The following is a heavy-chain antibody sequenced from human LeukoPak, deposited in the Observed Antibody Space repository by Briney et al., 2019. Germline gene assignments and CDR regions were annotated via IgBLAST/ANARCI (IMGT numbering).Heavy chain of an antibody. CDR3: ATSYDMGWLIGY. Sequence: GGSLRLSCAASGFTFGDTWMNWVRQVPGQGLEWVANIKQDGSEKFYVASVKGQFTISRDNGKSSLYLQMNSLRAEDTALYYCATSYDMGWLIGYWGQEPWSPSPQ. J-gene: IGHJ4*01. V-gene: IGHV3-7*03. CDR1: GFTFGDTW. CDR2: IKQDGSEK. D-gene: IGHD3/OR15-3a*01.